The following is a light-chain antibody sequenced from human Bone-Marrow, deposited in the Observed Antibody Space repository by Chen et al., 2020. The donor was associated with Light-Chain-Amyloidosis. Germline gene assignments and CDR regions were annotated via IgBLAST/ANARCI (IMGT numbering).Light chain of an antibody. J-gene: IGLJ2*01. V-gene: IGLV3-25*03. CDR1: DLPTKY. CDR2: RDT. CDR3: QSADSSGTYEGI. Sequence: SYELTQPPSVSVSPGQTARITCSGDDLPTKYAYWYQQKPGQAPVLVIHRDTERPSGISERFSGSSSGTTATLNISGVQAEDEEDYHCQSADSSGTYEGIFGGGTKLTVL.